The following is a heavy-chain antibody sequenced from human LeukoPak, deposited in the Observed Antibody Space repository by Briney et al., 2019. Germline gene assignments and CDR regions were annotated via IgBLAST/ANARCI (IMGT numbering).Heavy chain of an antibody. CDR1: GFTFSSYS. CDR2: ISSSSSYI. V-gene: IGHV3-21*01. J-gene: IGHJ4*02. Sequence: GGSLRLSCAASGFTFSSYSMNWVRQAPGKGLEWVSSISSSSSYIYYADSMKGRFTISRDDATNSLYLQMNSLRVEDTAVYYCAKGNPRPDWGQGTLVTVSS. D-gene: IGHD6-25*01. CDR3: AKGNPRPD.